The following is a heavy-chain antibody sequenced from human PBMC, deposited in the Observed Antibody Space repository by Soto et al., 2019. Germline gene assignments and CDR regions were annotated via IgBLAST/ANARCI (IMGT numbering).Heavy chain of an antibody. J-gene: IGHJ4*01. D-gene: IGHD6-13*01. CDR1: GFTFSSYG. CDR3: AKARAAAGRVYCFDY. CDR2: ISYDGSNK. V-gene: IGHV3-30*18. Sequence: QVQLVESGGGVVQPGRSLRLSCAASGFTFSSYGMHWVRQAPGKGLEWVAVISYDGSNKYYADSVKGRFTISRDNSKNTLYLQMNRLRAEDTAVYFCAKARAAAGRVYCFDYWGQGPLVTVSS.